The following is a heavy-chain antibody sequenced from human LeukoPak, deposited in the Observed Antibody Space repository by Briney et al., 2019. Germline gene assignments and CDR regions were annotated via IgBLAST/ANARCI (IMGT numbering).Heavy chain of an antibody. CDR2: VYTRGGT. V-gene: IGHV4-4*09. D-gene: IGHD6-6*01. J-gene: IGHJ4*02. CDR1: GDSISSYY. Sequence: NPSETLSLTCTVSGDSISSYYWSWIRQPPGKGLEWIGYVYTRGGTNYIPSLKGRVTISIDTSKNQFSLKLSSVTAADSAVYYCARLTRLSTSPDRYYLDYWGQGTLVTVSS. CDR3: ARLTRLSTSPDRYYLDY.